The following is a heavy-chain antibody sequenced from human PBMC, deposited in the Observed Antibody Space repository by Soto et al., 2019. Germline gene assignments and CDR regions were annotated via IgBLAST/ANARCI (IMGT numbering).Heavy chain of an antibody. CDR3: ARDRSTYGGGGTGEVKENWFDP. V-gene: IGHV4-59*01. CDR2: AYYSGST. D-gene: IGHD2-8*01. J-gene: IGHJ5*02. Sequence: SETLSLTCSVSGGAISHYYWSWIRQSPGKGLEWIGYAYYSGSTDYNPSLKSRVTMSVDTSKNQVSLKLNSVTTADTAVYYCARDRSTYGGGGTGEVKENWFDPWGPGTLVTVSS. CDR1: GGAISHYY.